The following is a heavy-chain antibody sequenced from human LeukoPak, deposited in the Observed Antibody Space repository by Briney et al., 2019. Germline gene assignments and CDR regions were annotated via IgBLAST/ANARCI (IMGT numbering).Heavy chain of an antibody. J-gene: IGHJ4*02. V-gene: IGHV1-18*01. CDR3: ASSPAGFTNLDY. CDR1: GYTFTSYG. Sequence: ASVKVSCKASGYTFTSYGISWVRQAPGQGLEWMGWISAYNGNTNYAQKLQGRVTMTTDTSTSTAYMELRSLRSDDTAVYYCASSPAGFTNLDYWGQGTLVTVSS. D-gene: IGHD3-3*01. CDR2: ISAYNGNT.